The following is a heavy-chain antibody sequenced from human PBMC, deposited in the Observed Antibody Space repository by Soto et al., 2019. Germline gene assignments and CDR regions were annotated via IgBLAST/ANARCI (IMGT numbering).Heavy chain of an antibody. CDR3: ARDRTVTTATTISWYFDL. CDR2: INPSDGDT. V-gene: IGHV1-46*01. CDR1: GYTFTSYY. Sequence: ASVKVSCKASGYTFTSYYLHWVRQAPGQGLEWMGIINPSDGDTRYAQKFQGRVTMTRDTSTSTLYMELSSLRSEDTAVYYCARDRTVTTATTISWYFDLWGRGTLVTVSS. J-gene: IGHJ2*01. D-gene: IGHD1-1*01.